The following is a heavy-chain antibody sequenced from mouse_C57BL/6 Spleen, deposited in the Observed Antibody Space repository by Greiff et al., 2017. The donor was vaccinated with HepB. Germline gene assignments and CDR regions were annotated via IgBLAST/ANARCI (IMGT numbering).Heavy chain of an antibody. CDR3: ASRDYDPYWYFDV. D-gene: IGHD2-4*01. J-gene: IGHJ1*03. Sequence: VKLQESGPELVKPGASVKISCKASGYAFSSSWMNWVKQRPGKGLEWIGRIYPGDGDTNYNGKFKGKATLTADKSSSTAYMQLSSLTSEDSAVYCCASRDYDPYWYFDVWGTGTTVTVSS. V-gene: IGHV1-82*01. CDR2: IYPGDGDT. CDR1: GYAFSSSW.